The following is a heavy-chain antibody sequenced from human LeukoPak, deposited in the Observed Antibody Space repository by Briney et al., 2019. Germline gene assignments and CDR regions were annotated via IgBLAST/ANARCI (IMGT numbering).Heavy chain of an antibody. CDR2: ISWNSGSI. Sequence: GRSLRLSCAASGFTFDDYAMHWVRQAPGKGLEWASGISWNSGSIGYADSVKGRFTISRDNAKNSLYLQMNSLRAEDTALYYCAKDRVYCSGGSCYSLFDYWGQGTLVTVSS. D-gene: IGHD2-15*01. CDR3: AKDRVYCSGGSCYSLFDY. J-gene: IGHJ4*02. CDR1: GFTFDDYA. V-gene: IGHV3-9*01.